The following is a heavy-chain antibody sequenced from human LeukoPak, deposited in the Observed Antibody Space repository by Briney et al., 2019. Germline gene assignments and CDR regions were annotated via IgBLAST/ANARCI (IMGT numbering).Heavy chain of an antibody. CDR1: GGSISSGSYY. D-gene: IGHD3-3*01. J-gene: IGHJ4*02. CDR2: IYTSGST. CDR3: ARYDFWSGEAPL. Sequence: SQTLSLTCTVSGGSISSGSYYWSWIRQPAGKGLEWIGRIYTSGSTNYNPSLKSRVTISVDTSKNHFSLKLSSVTAADTAVYYCARYDFWSGEAPLWGQGTLVTVSS. V-gene: IGHV4-61*02.